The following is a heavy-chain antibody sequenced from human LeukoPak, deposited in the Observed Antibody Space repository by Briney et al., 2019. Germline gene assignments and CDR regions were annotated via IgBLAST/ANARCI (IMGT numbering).Heavy chain of an antibody. Sequence: SETLSLTCTVSGDSISSYYWTWIRQPPGKGLEWIGYIYYSGSTNYNPSLKSRVTISVDTSKNQFSLKLSSVTAADTAVYYCARDSRSYYASSGYYGTFDYWGQGTLVTVSS. V-gene: IGHV4-59*01. D-gene: IGHD3-22*01. J-gene: IGHJ4*02. CDR2: IYYSGST. CDR3: ARDSRSYYASSGYYGTFDY. CDR1: GDSISSYY.